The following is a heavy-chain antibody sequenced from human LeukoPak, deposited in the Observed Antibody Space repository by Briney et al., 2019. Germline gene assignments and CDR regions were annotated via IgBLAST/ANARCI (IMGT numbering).Heavy chain of an antibody. V-gene: IGHV1-18*04. CDR3: ARDLGLYYGSGSYYEFWFDP. D-gene: IGHD3-10*01. CDR1: GYTFTGYY. Sequence: ASVKVSCEASGYTFTGYYMHWVRQAPGQGLEWMGWISAYNGNTNYAQKLQGRVTMTTDTSTSTAYMELRSLRSDDTAVYYCARDLGLYYGSGSYYEFWFDPWGQGTLVTVSS. J-gene: IGHJ5*02. CDR2: ISAYNGNT.